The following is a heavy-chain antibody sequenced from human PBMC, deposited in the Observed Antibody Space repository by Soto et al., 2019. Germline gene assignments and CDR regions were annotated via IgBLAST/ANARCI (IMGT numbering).Heavy chain of an antibody. D-gene: IGHD3-9*01. J-gene: IGHJ3*02. CDR2: ISSDGRDA. CDR3: ARDPLYDILTGYQGGFAFDI. Sequence: GGSLRLSCAASGFIFNTHAMSWVRQAPGKGLEWVSGISSDGRDAHYADSVKGRFTISRDNAKNSLYLQMNSLRAEDTAVYYCARDPLYDILTGYQGGFAFDIWGQGTMVTVSS. V-gene: IGHV3-23*01. CDR1: GFIFNTHA.